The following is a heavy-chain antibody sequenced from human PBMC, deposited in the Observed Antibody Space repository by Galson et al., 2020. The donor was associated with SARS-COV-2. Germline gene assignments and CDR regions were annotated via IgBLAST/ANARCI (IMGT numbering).Heavy chain of an antibody. V-gene: IGHV1-24*01. Sequence: ASVKVSCKVSGYTLTELSMHWVRQAPGKGLEWMGGFDPEDGETIYAQKFQGRVTMTEDTSTDTAYMELSSLRYEDTAMYYCARGLPPSYTSSSAYNWFDPWGQGTLVTVSS. CDR2: FDPEDGET. CDR1: GYTLTELS. CDR3: ARGLPPSYTSSSAYNWFDP. D-gene: IGHD6-6*01. J-gene: IGHJ5*02.